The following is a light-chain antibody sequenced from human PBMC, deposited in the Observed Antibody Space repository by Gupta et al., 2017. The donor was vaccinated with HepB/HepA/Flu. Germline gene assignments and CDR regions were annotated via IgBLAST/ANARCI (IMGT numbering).Light chain of an antibody. CDR3: QYDYMSSS. V-gene: IGKV1-5*03. CDR2: TAS. J-gene: IGKJ2*04. Sequence: DIQMTQSPSTLSASVGDRVTITCRASQNINNNWLAWYQQKPGKAPKLLIYTASNLQSGVPSRFSGSGSGTEFTLTISSLQPDDFATYYCQYDYMSSSFGQGTKLEIK. CDR1: QNINNNW.